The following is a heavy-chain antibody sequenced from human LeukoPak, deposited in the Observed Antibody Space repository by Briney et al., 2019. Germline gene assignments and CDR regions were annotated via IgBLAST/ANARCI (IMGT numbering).Heavy chain of an antibody. CDR1: GFTFSSYS. V-gene: IGHV3-21*01. Sequence: PGGSLRLSCAASGFTFSSYSMNWVRQAPGKGLEWVSSISSSSSYIYYADSVKGRFTISRDNAENSLYLQMNSLRAEDTAVYYCARERARGSSPLNSWGQGTLVTVSS. D-gene: IGHD3-10*01. J-gene: IGHJ4*02. CDR2: ISSSSSYI. CDR3: ARERARGSSPLNS.